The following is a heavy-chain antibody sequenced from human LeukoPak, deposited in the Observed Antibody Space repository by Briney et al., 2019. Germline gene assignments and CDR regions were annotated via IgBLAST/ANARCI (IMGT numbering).Heavy chain of an antibody. D-gene: IGHD3-10*01. CDR2: MNSNSGNT. CDR3: ARGTMVRGVISRQPRTYYFDY. Sequence: ASVKVSCKASGYTFTSYDINWVRQATGQGLEWMGWMNSNSGNTGYAQKFQGRVTMTRNTSISTAYMELSSLRSEDTAVYYCARGTMVRGVISRQPRTYYFDYWGQGTLVTVSS. J-gene: IGHJ4*02. CDR1: GYTFTSYD. V-gene: IGHV1-8*01.